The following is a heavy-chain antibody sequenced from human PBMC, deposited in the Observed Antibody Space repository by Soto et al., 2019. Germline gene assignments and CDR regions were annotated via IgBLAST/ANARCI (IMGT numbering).Heavy chain of an antibody. CDR2: IYRSGST. D-gene: IGHD3-22*01. CDR3: AGLNYYDASGSYYGSY. CDR1: GGSISSSSW. V-gene: IGHV4-4*02. Sequence: SETLSLTCAVSGGSISSSSWWSWVRQPPGKGLEWIGEIYRSGSTNYNPSLKSRVTISVDKSKNQFSLKLNSVTAADTAVYYCAGLNYYDASGSYYGSYWGLGTLVTVSS. J-gene: IGHJ4*02.